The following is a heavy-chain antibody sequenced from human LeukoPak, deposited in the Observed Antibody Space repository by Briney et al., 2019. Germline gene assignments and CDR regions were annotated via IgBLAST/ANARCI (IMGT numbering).Heavy chain of an antibody. Sequence: PSETLSLTCTVSGGSISNYPWSWIRQTAGKGLECIGQIHTSGSTNYNPPLKSRVSMSIDTPEDPVSLTIRSVTAADTAFYYCARRDFSSGWSFDYWGQGTLVTVSS. D-gene: IGHD6-19*01. V-gene: IGHV4-4*07. CDR1: GGSISNYP. CDR2: IHTSGST. J-gene: IGHJ4*02. CDR3: ARRDFSSGWSFDY.